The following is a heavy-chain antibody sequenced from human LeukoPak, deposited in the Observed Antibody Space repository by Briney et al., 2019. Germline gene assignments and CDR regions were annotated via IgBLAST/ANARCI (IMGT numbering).Heavy chain of an antibody. CDR2: ISYDGSNK. Sequence: GGSLRLSCAASGFTFSSYAMHWVRQAPGKGLEWVAVISYDGSNKYYADSVKGRFTISRDNSKNTLYLQMNSLRAEDTAVYYCARDPDYYDFWSGQYYFDYWGQGTLVTVSS. D-gene: IGHD3-3*01. CDR3: ARDPDYYDFWSGQYYFDY. CDR1: GFTFSSYA. V-gene: IGHV3-30-3*01. J-gene: IGHJ4*02.